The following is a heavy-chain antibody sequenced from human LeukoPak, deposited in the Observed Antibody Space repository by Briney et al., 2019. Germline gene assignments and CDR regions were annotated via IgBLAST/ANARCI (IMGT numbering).Heavy chain of an antibody. D-gene: IGHD6-19*01. CDR2: ITGNSVNT. CDR3: VKAASGGWYDTNFDY. CDR1: GFTFSIHA. Sequence: GESLRLSCAASGFTFSIHAMNWVRQAPGKGLEWVSVITGNSVNTFYADSVKGRFTISRDNSKNTLYMYMNSLRAEDAAVYYCVKAASGGWYDTNFDYWGQGTLVTVSS. J-gene: IGHJ4*02. V-gene: IGHV3-23*01.